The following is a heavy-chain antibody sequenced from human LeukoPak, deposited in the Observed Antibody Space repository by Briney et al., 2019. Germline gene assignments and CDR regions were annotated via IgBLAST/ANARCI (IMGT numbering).Heavy chain of an antibody. CDR3: AKDVFGGSRSEDYYYYGMDV. CDR1: GFTFDDYA. D-gene: IGHD3-10*01. J-gene: IGHJ6*02. CDR2: ISWNSGSI. V-gene: IGHV3-9*01. Sequence: GGSLRLSCTASGFTFDDYAMHWVRQAPGKGLEWVSGISWNSGSIGYADSVKGRFTISRDNAKNSLYLQMNSLRAEDTALYYCAKDVFGGSRSEDYYYYGMDVWGQGTTVTVS.